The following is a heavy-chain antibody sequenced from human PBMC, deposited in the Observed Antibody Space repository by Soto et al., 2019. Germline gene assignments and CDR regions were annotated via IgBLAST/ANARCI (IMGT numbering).Heavy chain of an antibody. Sequence: AETLSLTCTVSGGSISSYYWSWIRQPAGKGLEWIGRIDTSGGTNYNPSLKSRVTMSVDTSKNQFSLKLSSVTAADTAVYYCARACSSNSCYDVFDYWGQGTLVTVSS. CDR2: IDTSGGT. D-gene: IGHD2-2*01. V-gene: IGHV4-4*07. CDR3: ARACSSNSCYDVFDY. CDR1: GGSISSYY. J-gene: IGHJ4*02.